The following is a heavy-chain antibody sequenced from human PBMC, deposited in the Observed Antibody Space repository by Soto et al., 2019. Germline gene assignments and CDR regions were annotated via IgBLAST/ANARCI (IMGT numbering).Heavy chain of an antibody. CDR1: GFTFSSYE. V-gene: IGHV3-48*03. J-gene: IGHJ6*02. CDR3: ARDSPVAGYYYYGMDV. Sequence: GGSLRLSCAASGFTFSSYEMNWVRQAPGKGLEWVSYISSSGSTIYYADSVKGRFTISRDNAKNSLYLQMNSLRAEDTAVYYCARDSPVAGYYYYGMDVWGQGTTVTVSS. CDR2: ISSSGSTI. D-gene: IGHD6-19*01.